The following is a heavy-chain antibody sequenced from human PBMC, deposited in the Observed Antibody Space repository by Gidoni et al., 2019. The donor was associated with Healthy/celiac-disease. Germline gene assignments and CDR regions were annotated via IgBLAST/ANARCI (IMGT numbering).Heavy chain of an antibody. CDR1: GFTFSSYA. J-gene: IGHJ4*02. V-gene: IGHV3-23*01. Sequence: EVQLLESGGGLVQPGGSLRLSCAASGFTFSSYAISWVRQAPGKGLGGVSAISGSGGSTYYADSVKGRFTISRDNSKNTLYLQMNSLRAEDTAVYYCAKTSFAYDILTGYYPGYFDYWGQGTLVTVSS. D-gene: IGHD3-9*01. CDR2: ISGSGGST. CDR3: AKTSFAYDILTGYYPGYFDY.